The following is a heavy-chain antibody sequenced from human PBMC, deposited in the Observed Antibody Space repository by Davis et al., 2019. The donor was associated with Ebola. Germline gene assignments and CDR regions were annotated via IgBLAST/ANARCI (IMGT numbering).Heavy chain of an antibody. D-gene: IGHD3-3*01. CDR2: ITGSGGSR. Sequence: GVLKISCAASGFTFSNYAMSWVRQAPGKGLEWVSSITGSGGSRYHADSVKGRFTISRDNSENTLHLQMNSLRADDTAVYYCTRDEVELFGGFDYWGQGTLVTVSS. V-gene: IGHV3-23*01. J-gene: IGHJ4*01. CDR1: GFTFSNYA. CDR3: TRDEVELFGGFDY.